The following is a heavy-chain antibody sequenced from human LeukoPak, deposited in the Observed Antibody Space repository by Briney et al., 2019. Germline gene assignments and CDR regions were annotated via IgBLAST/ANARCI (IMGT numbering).Heavy chain of an antibody. CDR2: INSDGSGT. D-gene: IGHD4-23*01. J-gene: IGHJ5*01. CDR3: ARTEGTVAYDS. Sequence: GGSLRLSCAASGFTFSSYWMHWVRQAPGKGLVWVSRINSDGSGTIYADSVRGRFTISRDNAKNTLYLQVNSLRAEDTAVYYCARTEGTVAYDSWGQGTLVTVSS. CDR1: GFTFSSYW. V-gene: IGHV3-74*01.